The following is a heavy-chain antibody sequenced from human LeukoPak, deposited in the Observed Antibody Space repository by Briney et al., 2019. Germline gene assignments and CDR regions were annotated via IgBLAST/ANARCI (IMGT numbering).Heavy chain of an antibody. V-gene: IGHV4-59*01. CDR1: GGSISSYY. CDR2: IYYSGST. Sequence: SETLSLTCTVSGGSISSYYWSWIRQPPGKGLEWIGYIYYSGSTNYNPSLKSRVTISVDTSKNQFSLKLRSVTAADTAVYYCARGHYDILTGWTANWFDPWGQGTLVTVSS. D-gene: IGHD3-9*01. CDR3: ARGHYDILTGWTANWFDP. J-gene: IGHJ5*02.